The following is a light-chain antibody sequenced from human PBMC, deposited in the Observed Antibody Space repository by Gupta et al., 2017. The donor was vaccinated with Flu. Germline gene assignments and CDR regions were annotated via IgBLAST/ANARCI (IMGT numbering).Light chain of an antibody. V-gene: IGLV1-47*01. CDR2: RDN. CDR1: NSNTGGHF. CDR3: RTLDDSRNDYV. Sequence: TISCSESNSNTGGHFVHWYQQVPGTAPKLLIYRDNQRSSGVPDRFSGSKSGASASLAISGLRAEDEADYYCRTLDDSRNDYVFGAGTKFTVL. J-gene: IGLJ1*01.